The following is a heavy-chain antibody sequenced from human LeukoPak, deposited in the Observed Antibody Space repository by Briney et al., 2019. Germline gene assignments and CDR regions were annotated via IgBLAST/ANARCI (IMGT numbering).Heavy chain of an antibody. CDR1: GYSFTSYW. D-gene: IGHD6-13*01. Sequence: GESLKISCKGSGYSFTSYWISWVRRMPGKGLEWMGRIDPRDSYTNYSPSFQGHVTISGDKSTSTAYLQWSSLKASDTAMYYCARRSGIAASSWVLDPWGQGTLVTVSS. V-gene: IGHV5-10-1*01. CDR3: ARRSGIAASSWVLDP. CDR2: IDPRDSYT. J-gene: IGHJ5*02.